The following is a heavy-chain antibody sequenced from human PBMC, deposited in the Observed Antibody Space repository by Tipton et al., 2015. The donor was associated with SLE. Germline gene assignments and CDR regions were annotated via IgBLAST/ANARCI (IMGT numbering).Heavy chain of an antibody. V-gene: IGHV4-4*02. CDR1: GGSISSRNW. CDR3: ARGWGAYSSAWRYFYYYMDV. D-gene: IGHD6-19*01. J-gene: IGHJ6*03. Sequence: GLVKPSGTLSLTCGVYGGSISSRNWWSWIRQSPGKGLEWIGEIDHSGSTNYNPSLESRVTISIDTSKNQLSLKLNSVTAADTAVYYCARGWGAYSSAWRYFYYYMDVWGKGTTVTVSS. CDR2: IDHSGST.